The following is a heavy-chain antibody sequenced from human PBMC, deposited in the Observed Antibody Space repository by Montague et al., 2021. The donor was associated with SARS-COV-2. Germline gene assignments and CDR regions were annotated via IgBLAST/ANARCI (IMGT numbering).Heavy chain of an antibody. Sequence: TLSLTCTVSGASISTGIYYWSWIRQPAGKGLEWIGRIRTTGHTDYNSSLESRVFMSVDTSTNQFSLSLTSVTAVDTAVYFCARFGSGTLEFDLWGQGTLVTVFS. V-gene: IGHV4-61*02. D-gene: IGHD1-26*01. J-gene: IGHJ5*02. CDR3: ARFGSGTLEFDL. CDR2: IRTTGHT. CDR1: GASISTGIYY.